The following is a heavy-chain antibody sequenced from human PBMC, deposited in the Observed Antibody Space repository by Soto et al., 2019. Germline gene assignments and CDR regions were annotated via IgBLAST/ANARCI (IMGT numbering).Heavy chain of an antibody. Sequence: GVSLRLSCAASGFTLSNYAMSWVRQAPGKEMEWIGRIKTNSDGGTVDYASPVKGRFTISRDDSKSMLYLDLNSLKTEDTGVYFCATVYCATTSCYAPFDYWGKGTLVTVSS. CDR2: IKTNSDGGTV. D-gene: IGHD2-2*01. CDR1: GFTLSNYA. J-gene: IGHJ4*02. CDR3: ATVYCATTSCYAPFDY. V-gene: IGHV3-15*01.